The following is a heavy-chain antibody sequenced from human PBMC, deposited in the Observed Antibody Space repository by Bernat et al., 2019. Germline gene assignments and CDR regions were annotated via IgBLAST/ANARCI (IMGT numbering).Heavy chain of an antibody. CDR2: IYYSGST. V-gene: IGHV4-31*03. CDR1: GGSISSGGYY. D-gene: IGHD1-26*01. J-gene: IGHJ4*02. CDR3: ARAPSPPSGQKWRYFDY. Sequence: QVQLQESGPGLVKPSQTLSLTCTVSGGSISSGGYYWSWIRQHPGKGLEWIGYIYYSGSTYYNPSLKSRVTISVDTSKNQFSLKLSSVTAADTAVYYCARAPSPPSGQKWRYFDYWGQGTLVTVSS.